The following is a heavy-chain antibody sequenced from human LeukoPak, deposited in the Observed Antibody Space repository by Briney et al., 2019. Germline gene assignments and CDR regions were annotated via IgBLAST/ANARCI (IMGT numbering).Heavy chain of an antibody. CDR1: GFTFTSYW. CDR3: AACTSTSCRDY. D-gene: IGHD2-2*01. V-gene: IGHV3-74*01. Sequence: GGSLRLSCAASGFTFTSYWMHWVRQAPGKGLVWVSRIDSDGSRTSYADSVKGRFTISRDNAKNTVYLQMNSLRGEDTALYYCAACTSTSCRDYWGQGTLVTASS. J-gene: IGHJ4*02. CDR2: IDSDGSRT.